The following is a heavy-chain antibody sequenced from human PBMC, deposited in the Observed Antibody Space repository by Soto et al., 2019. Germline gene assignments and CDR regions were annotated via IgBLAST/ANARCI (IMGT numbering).Heavy chain of an antibody. CDR3: ARGLTRALAMTTVTTTGY. CDR2: MNPNSGNT. V-gene: IGHV1-8*01. J-gene: IGHJ4*02. CDR1: GYTFTSYD. D-gene: IGHD4-17*01. Sequence: ASVKVSCKASGYTFTSYDINWVRQATGQGLEWMGWMNPNSGNTGYAQKFQGRVTMTRNTSISTAYMELSSLRSEDTAVYYCARGLTRALAMTTVTTTGYWGQGTLVTVSS.